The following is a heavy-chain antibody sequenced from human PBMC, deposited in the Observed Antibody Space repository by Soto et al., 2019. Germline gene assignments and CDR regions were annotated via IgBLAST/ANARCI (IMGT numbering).Heavy chain of an antibody. CDR3: ASLRIAVAGDLGGDY. Sequence: QVQLVESGGGVVQPGRSLRLSCAASGFTFSSYAMHWVRQAPGKGLEWVAVISYDGSNKYYADSVKGRFTISRDNSKNTLYMQMNSLRAEDTAVYYFASLRIAVAGDLGGDYWGQGTLVTVSS. CDR2: ISYDGSNK. J-gene: IGHJ4*02. D-gene: IGHD6-19*01. V-gene: IGHV3-30-3*01. CDR1: GFTFSSYA.